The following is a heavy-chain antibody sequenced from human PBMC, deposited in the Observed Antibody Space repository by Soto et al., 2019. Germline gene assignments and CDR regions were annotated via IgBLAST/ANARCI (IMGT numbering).Heavy chain of an antibody. CDR2: ISAYNGHT. V-gene: IGHV1-18*01. CDR1: GYTFTNYG. J-gene: IGHJ4*02. CDR3: ARGPQCSSTSCYPKRPNFDY. Sequence: ASVKVSCKASGYTFTNYGISWVRQAPGQGLEWMGWISAYNGHTNYEQKFQGRVTLTTDTSRSTAYMEVRSLGSDDTAMYYCARGPQCSSTSCYPKRPNFDYWGQGTLVTVSS. D-gene: IGHD2-2*01.